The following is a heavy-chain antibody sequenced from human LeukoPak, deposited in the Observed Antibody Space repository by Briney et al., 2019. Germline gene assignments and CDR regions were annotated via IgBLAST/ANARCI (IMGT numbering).Heavy chain of an antibody. Sequence: GGSLRLSCAASGFTVSSNYMSWVRQAPGKGLEWVSVIYSGGSTYYADSVKGRFTISRDNSKNTLYLQMNSLRAEDTAVYYCAKNWGNYYYYMDVWGKGTTVTVS. CDR1: GFTVSSNY. CDR2: IYSGGST. CDR3: AKNWGNYYYYMDV. D-gene: IGHD7-27*01. V-gene: IGHV3-66*02. J-gene: IGHJ6*03.